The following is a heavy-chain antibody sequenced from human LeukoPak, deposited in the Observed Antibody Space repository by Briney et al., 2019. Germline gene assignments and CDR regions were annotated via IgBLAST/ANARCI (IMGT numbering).Heavy chain of an antibody. CDR3: ARDGLAGFWNGYHYYFDY. D-gene: IGHD3-3*01. CDR1: GFTFSSYW. Sequence: GGSLGLSCAASGFTFSSYWMHWVRQAPGKGLVWVSRINSDGSSTSYADSVKGRFTVSRDNAKNSLYLQMNSLRAEDTAVYYCARDGLAGFWNGYHYYFDYWGQGTLVTVSS. CDR2: INSDGSST. J-gene: IGHJ4*02. V-gene: IGHV3-74*01.